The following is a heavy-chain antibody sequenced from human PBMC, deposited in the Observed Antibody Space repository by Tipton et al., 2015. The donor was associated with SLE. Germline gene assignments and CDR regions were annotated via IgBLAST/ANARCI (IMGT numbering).Heavy chain of an antibody. D-gene: IGHD6-19*01. Sequence: TLSLTCAVYGGSFSGYCWIRQPPGKGLEWIGEINHSGTTNYNPSLKSRVTISVDTSKNQFSLKLSSVTAADTAVYYCARGGSSGWYRYFDLWGRGTLVTVSS. CDR1: GGSFSGY. CDR2: INHSGTT. CDR3: ARGGSSGWYRYFDL. V-gene: IGHV4-34*09. J-gene: IGHJ2*01.